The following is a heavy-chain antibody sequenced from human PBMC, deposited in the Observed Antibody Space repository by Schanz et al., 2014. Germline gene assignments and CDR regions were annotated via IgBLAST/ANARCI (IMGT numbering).Heavy chain of an antibody. CDR3: ARSTYDFWSAFDY. Sequence: QVQLQESGPGLVKPSETLSLTCTVSGDSIGTYQWSWIRQPPGKGLEWIGYVYHSGVTTYKSSLKSRVSITVDKKKNQFPLKLNSVTAADTAVYYCARSTYDFWSAFDYWGQGILVAVSS. CDR2: VYHSGVT. D-gene: IGHD3-3*01. CDR1: GDSIGTYQ. V-gene: IGHV4-59*08. J-gene: IGHJ4*02.